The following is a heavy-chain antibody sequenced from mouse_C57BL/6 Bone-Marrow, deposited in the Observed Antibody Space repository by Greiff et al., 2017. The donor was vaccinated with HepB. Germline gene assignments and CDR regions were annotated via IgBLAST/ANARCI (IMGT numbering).Heavy chain of an antibody. J-gene: IGHJ4*01. CDR2: IWSGGST. V-gene: IGHV2-2*01. CDR3: ARSFYYYGSSCYAMDY. Sequence: VQLQQSGPGLVQPSQSLSITCTVSGFSLTSYGVHWVRQSPGKGLEWLGVIWSGGSTDYNAAFISTLSISKDNSKSQVFFKMNSLQADDTAIYYCARSFYYYGSSCYAMDYWGQGTSVTVSS. CDR1: GFSLTSYG. D-gene: IGHD1-1*01.